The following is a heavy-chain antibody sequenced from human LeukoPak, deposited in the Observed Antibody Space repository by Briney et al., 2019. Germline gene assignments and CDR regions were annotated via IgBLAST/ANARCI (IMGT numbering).Heavy chain of an antibody. V-gene: IGHV1-18*01. CDR3: ARGERITIFGVVTLPTDY. CDR1: GYTFTSYG. J-gene: IGHJ4*02. Sequence: ASVKVSCKASGYTFTSYGISWVRQAPGQGLEWMGWISAYNGNTNYAQKLQGRVTITRDTSACTAYMELSSLRSEDTAVYYCARGERITIFGVVTLPTDYWGQGTPVTVSS. D-gene: IGHD3-3*01. CDR2: ISAYNGNT.